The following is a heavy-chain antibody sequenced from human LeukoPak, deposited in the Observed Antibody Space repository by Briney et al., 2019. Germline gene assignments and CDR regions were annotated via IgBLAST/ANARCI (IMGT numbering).Heavy chain of an antibody. J-gene: IGHJ5*02. CDR3: ARGGYYDSSGYYWFDP. CDR2: IYYSGST. D-gene: IGHD3-22*01. CDR1: GGSFSGYY. Sequence: SETLSLTCAVYGGSFSGYYWSWIRQPPGKGLEWIGYIYYSGSTNYNPSLKSRVTISVDTSKNQFSLKLSSVTAADTAVYYCARGGYYDSSGYYWFDPWGQGTLVTVSS. V-gene: IGHV4-59*01.